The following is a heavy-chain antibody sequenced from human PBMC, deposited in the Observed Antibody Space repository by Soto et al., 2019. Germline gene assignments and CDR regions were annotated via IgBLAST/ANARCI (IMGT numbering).Heavy chain of an antibody. J-gene: IGHJ6*02. CDR1: GFTFGSYW. V-gene: IGHV3-74*01. CDR3: ARRRPYGMDV. CDR2: IDSDGSST. Sequence: EVQLVESGGGLVQPGGSLRVSCAASGFTFGSYWMNWVRQAPGKGLVWVSRIDSDGSSTTYADSVKGRFTTSRDNAKNTLDLQMSSLRVADTAVYYCARRRPYGMDVWGQWTTVTVSS.